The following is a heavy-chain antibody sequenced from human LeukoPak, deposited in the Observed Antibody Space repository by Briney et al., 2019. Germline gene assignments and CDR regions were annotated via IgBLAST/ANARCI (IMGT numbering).Heavy chain of an antibody. CDR1: GGSISSGDRY. V-gene: IGHV4-30-4*01. J-gene: IGHJ4*02. D-gene: IGHD5-18*01. CDR3: ARDSYSYGYGGFDY. Sequence: SQTLSLTCTVSGGSISSGDRYWSWIRQSPGKGLEWIGYIYSTGNTYYNPSLKSRVIISVDTSKNQFSLELNSVTAADTAVYYCARDSYSYGYGGFDYLGQGILVTVSS. CDR2: IYSTGNT.